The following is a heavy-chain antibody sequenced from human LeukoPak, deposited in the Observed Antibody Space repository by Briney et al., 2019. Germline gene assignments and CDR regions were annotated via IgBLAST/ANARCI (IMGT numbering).Heavy chain of an antibody. D-gene: IGHD5-18*01. CDR1: GFTFTTYW. CDR2: INSDGSIT. CDR3: ARSLWPEDY. Sequence: GGSLRLSCAASGFTFTTYWMHWVRQAPGKGLVWVSHINSDGSITSYADSVKGRFTISRDNAKNTLYLQMNSLRAEDTAVYYCARSLWPEDYWGQGILVTVSS. V-gene: IGHV3-74*01. J-gene: IGHJ4*02.